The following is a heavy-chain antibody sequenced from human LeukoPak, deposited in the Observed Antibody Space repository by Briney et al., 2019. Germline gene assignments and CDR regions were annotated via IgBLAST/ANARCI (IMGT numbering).Heavy chain of an antibody. Sequence: SETLSLTCTVSGGSISSYYWSWIRQPAGKGLEWIGRIYTSASTNYNPSLKSRVTISVDTSKNQFSLKLSSVTAADTAVYYCARGKLLWFGENPPDYYYYYMDVWGKGTTVTISS. J-gene: IGHJ6*03. D-gene: IGHD3-10*01. CDR3: ARGKLLWFGENPPDYYYYYMDV. V-gene: IGHV4-4*07. CDR1: GGSISSYY. CDR2: IYTSAST.